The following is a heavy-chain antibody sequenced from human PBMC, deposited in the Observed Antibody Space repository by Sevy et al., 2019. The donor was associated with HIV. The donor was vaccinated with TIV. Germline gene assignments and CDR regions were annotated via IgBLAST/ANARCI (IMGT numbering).Heavy chain of an antibody. D-gene: IGHD2-15*01. V-gene: IGHV3-53*01. CDR1: GFTVSSNY. CDR3: ARSPRLGYCSGGSCYGYLDY. CDR2: IYSGGST. J-gene: IGHJ4*02. Sequence: GGSLRLSCAASGFTVSSNYMSWVRQAPGKGLEWVSVIYSGGSTYYADSVKGRFTISRDNSKNTLYLQMNSLRAEDTAVYYCARSPRLGYCSGGSCYGYLDYWGQGTLVTVSS.